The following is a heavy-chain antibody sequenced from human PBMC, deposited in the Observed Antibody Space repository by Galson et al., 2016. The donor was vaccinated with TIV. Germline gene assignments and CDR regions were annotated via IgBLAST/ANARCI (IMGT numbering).Heavy chain of an antibody. CDR3: ARSITMVVLVQYWYFDL. Sequence: LEWVGSVKHDGSETKFGDSVKGRFTISRDNAKKSLYLQMNSLRAEDTAVYYCARSITMVVLVQYWYFDLWGRGTLVTVSS. CDR2: VKHDGSET. J-gene: IGHJ2*01. V-gene: IGHV3-7*03. D-gene: IGHD3-10*01.